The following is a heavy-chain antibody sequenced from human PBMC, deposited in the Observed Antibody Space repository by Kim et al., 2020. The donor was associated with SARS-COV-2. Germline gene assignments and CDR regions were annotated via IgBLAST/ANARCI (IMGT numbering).Heavy chain of an antibody. V-gene: IGHV4-59*01. CDR3: ARAFPHPLWFGGGYFDY. Sequence: SETLSLTCTVSGGSISSYYWSWIRQPPGKGLEWIGYIYYSGSTNYNPSLKSRVTISVDTSKNQFSLKLSSVTAADTAVYYCARAFPHPLWFGGGYFDYWGQGTLVTVSS. J-gene: IGHJ4*02. D-gene: IGHD3-10*01. CDR2: IYYSGST. CDR1: GGSISSYY.